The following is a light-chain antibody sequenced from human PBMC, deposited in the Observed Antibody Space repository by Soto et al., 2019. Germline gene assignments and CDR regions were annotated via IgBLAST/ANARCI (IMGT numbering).Light chain of an antibody. Sequence: EIVLTQSPGTLSLFPGERATLSCRASQSLTTRYLVWYQQKPGQAPRLLIYGASSMATGIPDRVSGSGSGTAFTLSISRLEPEDLEVYACQQYGSSPTFGHGKRLEIQ. CDR1: QSLTTRY. V-gene: IGKV3-20*01. CDR3: QQYGSSPT. CDR2: GAS. J-gene: IGKJ5*01.